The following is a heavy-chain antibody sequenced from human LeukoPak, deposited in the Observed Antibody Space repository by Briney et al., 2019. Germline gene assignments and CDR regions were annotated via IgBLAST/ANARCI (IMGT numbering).Heavy chain of an antibody. CDR2: IKQDGSEK. D-gene: IGHD6-19*01. CDR3: TRDLWLAANVY. Sequence: PGGSLRLSCAASGFTFSTYWMSWVRQAPGKGLEWVANIKQDGSEKYYVDSVKGRFTISRDNAKNSLYLQMDGLTADDTAVYYCTRDLWLAANVYWGQGTLVTVSS. J-gene: IGHJ4*02. V-gene: IGHV3-7*01. CDR1: GFTFSTYW.